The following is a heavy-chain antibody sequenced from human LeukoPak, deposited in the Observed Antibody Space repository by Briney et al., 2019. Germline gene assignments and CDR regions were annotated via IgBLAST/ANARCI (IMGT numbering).Heavy chain of an antibody. CDR1: GGTSSKYA. D-gene: IGHD3-22*01. CDR2: IISIFGTA. J-gene: IGHJ4*02. Sequence: GASVKVSCKASGGTSSKYAISWVRQAPGQGLEWMGGIISIFGTAKYAQKFQGRVTITADESTSTAYMELSSLRSEDTAVYYRATYYYDTSGYYYQFDYWGQGTLVTVSS. CDR3: ATYYYDTSGYYYQFDY. V-gene: IGHV1-69*13.